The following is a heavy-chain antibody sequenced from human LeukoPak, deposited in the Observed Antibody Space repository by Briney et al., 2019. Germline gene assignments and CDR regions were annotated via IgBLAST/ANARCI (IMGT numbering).Heavy chain of an antibody. CDR2: ISSSSSAI. CDR3: ARGRGYSQSNWVDP. CDR1: GFTFSSYS. D-gene: IGHD5-18*01. V-gene: IGHV3-48*01. J-gene: IGHJ5*02. Sequence: GGSLRLSCAASGFTFSSYSMNWVRQAPGKGLEWVSYISSSSSAIYYADSVKGRFTISRDNAKNSLYLQMNSLRAEDTAVYYCARGRGYSQSNWVDPWGQGTMVTVSA.